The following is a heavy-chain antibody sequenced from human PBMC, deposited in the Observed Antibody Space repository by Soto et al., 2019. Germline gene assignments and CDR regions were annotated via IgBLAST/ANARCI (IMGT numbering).Heavy chain of an antibody. CDR3: ARQRRRAPRSRYYFDY. Sequence: QVQLQQWGAGLLKPSETLSLTCAVYGGSFSGYYWSWIRQPPGKGLEWIGEINHSGSTNYNPSLNSRVTISVDTSKNQFSMKLSSVTAADTAVYYCARQRRRAPRSRYYFDYWGQGTLVTVSS. D-gene: IGHD6-25*01. CDR1: GGSFSGYY. CDR2: INHSGST. J-gene: IGHJ4*02. V-gene: IGHV4-34*01.